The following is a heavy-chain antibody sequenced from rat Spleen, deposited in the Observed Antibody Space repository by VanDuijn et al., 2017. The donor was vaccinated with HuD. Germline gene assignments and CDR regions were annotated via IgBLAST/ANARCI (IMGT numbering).Heavy chain of an antibody. CDR3: VRQDTSGYSNWFTY. V-gene: IGHV5-25*01. Sequence: EVRLVESGGGLVQPGRSMKLSCVVSGFTFSNYGMAWVRQAPKKGLEWVASISTGGGNTYYRDSVKGRFTISRDNAKSTLNLQMDSLRSEDTATYYCVRQDTSGYSNWFTYWGQGTLVTVSS. CDR1: GFTFSNYG. D-gene: IGHD4-3*01. CDR2: ISTGGGNT. J-gene: IGHJ3*01.